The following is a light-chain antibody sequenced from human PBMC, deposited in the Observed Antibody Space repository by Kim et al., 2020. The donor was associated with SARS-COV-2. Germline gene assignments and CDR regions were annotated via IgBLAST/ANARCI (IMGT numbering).Light chain of an antibody. V-gene: IGKV1-33*01. J-gene: IGKJ5*01. Sequence: IQLTQSPSTLSASVGDRVTISCQASQNVRKFLNWYQQKPGKAPNLLIYDASSLHTGVPSRFSASGSGTDFTFTITSLQPEDIATYYCQHYDSLPISFGQGTRLEIK. CDR1: QNVRKF. CDR2: DAS. CDR3: QHYDSLPIS.